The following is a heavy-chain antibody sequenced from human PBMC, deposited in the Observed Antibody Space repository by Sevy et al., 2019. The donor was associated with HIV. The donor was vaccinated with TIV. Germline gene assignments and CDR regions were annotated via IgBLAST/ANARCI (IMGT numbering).Heavy chain of an antibody. Sequence: GGSLRLSCAASGFTFSSYSMNWVRQAPGKGLEWVSSISSSSSYIYYADSVKGRFTISRDNAKNSLYLQMNSLRAEDTAVYYCTRDCSIESSLTDGMDVWGQGTTVTVSS. J-gene: IGHJ6*02. D-gene: IGHD2-2*01. V-gene: IGHV3-21*01. CDR3: TRDCSIESSLTDGMDV. CDR2: ISSSSSYI. CDR1: GFTFSSYS.